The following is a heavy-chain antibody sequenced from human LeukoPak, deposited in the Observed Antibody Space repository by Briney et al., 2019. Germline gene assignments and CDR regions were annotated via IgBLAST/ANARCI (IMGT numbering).Heavy chain of an antibody. D-gene: IGHD3-16*01. CDR3: ARAAMMGPYDY. Sequence: PSETLSLTCTVSGGSISSYYWSWIRQPPGKGLERIGYIYYSGSTNYNPSLKSRVTISVDTSKNQFSLKLSSVTAADTAVYYCARAAMMGPYDYWGQGTLVTVSS. J-gene: IGHJ4*02. CDR1: GGSISSYY. V-gene: IGHV4-59*01. CDR2: IYYSGST.